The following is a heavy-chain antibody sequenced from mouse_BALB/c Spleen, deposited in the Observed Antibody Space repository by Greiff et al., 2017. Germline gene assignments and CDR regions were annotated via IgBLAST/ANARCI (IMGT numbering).Heavy chain of an antibody. V-gene: IGHV5-12-1*01. Sequence: EVNVVESGGGLVKPGGSLKLSCAASGFAFSSYDMSWVRQTPEKRLEWVAYISSGGGSTYYPDTVKGRFTISRDNAKNTLYLQMSSLKSEDTAMYYCARPTMITTGFAYWGQGTLVTVSA. CDR1: GFAFSSYD. CDR2: ISSGGGST. CDR3: ARPTMITTGFAY. D-gene: IGHD2-4*01. J-gene: IGHJ3*01.